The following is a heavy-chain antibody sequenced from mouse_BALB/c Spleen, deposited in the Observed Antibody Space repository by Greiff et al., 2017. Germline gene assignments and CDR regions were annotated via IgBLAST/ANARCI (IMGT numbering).Heavy chain of an antibody. D-gene: IGHD2-10*02. CDR3: AREGYGNPYYYAMDY. V-gene: IGHV1-54*01. CDR1: GYAFTNYL. Sequence: VQLQQSGAELVRPGTSVKVSCKASGYAFTNYLIEWVKQRPGQGLEWIGVINPGSGGTNYNEKFKGKATLTADKSSSTAYMQLSSLTSDDSAVYFCAREGYGNPYYYAMDYWGQGTSVTGSS. CDR2: INPGSGGT. J-gene: IGHJ4*01.